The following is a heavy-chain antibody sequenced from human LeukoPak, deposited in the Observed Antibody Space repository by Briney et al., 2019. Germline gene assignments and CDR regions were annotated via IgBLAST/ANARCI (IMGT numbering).Heavy chain of an antibody. J-gene: IGHJ4*02. Sequence: PGGSLRLSCEASGFSFSNAWMKWIRQVPGRGLEWLGRIKTTSDGGTRDYAAPLEGRFTISRDDSKNTLYLQMNSLRAEDTAVYYCARHVGYWGQGTLDTVSS. D-gene: IGHD3-10*02. CDR2: IKTTSDGGTR. CDR1: GFSFSNAW. V-gene: IGHV3-15*01. CDR3: ARHVGY.